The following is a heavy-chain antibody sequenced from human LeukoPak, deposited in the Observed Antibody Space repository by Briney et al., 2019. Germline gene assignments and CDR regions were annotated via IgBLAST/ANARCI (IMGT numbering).Heavy chain of an antibody. Sequence: PGGSLRLSCAASGFTFSSYSMNWVRQAPGKGLEWVSSISSSSSYIYYADSVKGRFTISRDNAKNSLYLQMNSLRAEDTAVYYCAREKYQLLDGALDIWGQGTMVTVSS. CDR1: GFTFSSYS. V-gene: IGHV3-21*01. D-gene: IGHD2-2*01. J-gene: IGHJ3*02. CDR3: AREKYQLLDGALDI. CDR2: ISSSSSYI.